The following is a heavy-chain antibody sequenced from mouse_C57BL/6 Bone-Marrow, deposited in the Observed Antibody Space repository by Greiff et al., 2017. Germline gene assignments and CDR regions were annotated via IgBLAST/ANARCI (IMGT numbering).Heavy chain of an antibody. J-gene: IGHJ4*01. CDR2: IWSGGST. V-gene: IGHV2-2*01. CDR3: ARHEDENYYAMDY. CDR1: GFSLTSYG. Sequence: VKLVESGPGLVQPSQSLSITCTVSGFSLTSYGVHWVRQSPGKGLEWLGVIWSGGSTDYNAAFISRLSISKDNSKSQVFFKMNSLQADDTAIYYCARHEDENYYAMDYWGQGTSVTVSS.